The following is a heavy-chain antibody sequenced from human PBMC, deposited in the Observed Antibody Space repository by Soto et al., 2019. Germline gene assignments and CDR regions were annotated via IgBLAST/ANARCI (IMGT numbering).Heavy chain of an antibody. CDR2: INPNSGGT. V-gene: IGHV1-2*02. CDR3: ARATTVTTPFDY. J-gene: IGHJ4*02. Sequence: GASVKVSCKASGYTFTGYYMHWVRQAPGQGLEWMGWINPNSGGTNYAQKFQGRVTITADKSTSTAYMELSSLRSEDTAVYYCARATTVTTPFDYWGQGTLVTVSS. D-gene: IGHD4-17*01. CDR1: GYTFTGYY.